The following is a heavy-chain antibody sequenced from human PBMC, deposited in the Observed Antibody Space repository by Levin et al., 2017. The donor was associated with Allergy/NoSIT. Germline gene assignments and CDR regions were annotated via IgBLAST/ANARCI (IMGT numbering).Heavy chain of an antibody. CDR1: GYTFTDYY. Sequence: ASVKVSCKASGYTFTDYYIHWVRQAPGQGLECMGIINPSGGNPTYAQKFQGRVTMTRDTSTSTLYMELRSLRSEDTAMYYCARGLSSSGYYDPWGQGTLVIVSS. J-gene: IGHJ5*02. CDR2: INPSGGNP. V-gene: IGHV1-46*01. D-gene: IGHD3-3*01. CDR3: ARGLSSSGYYDP.